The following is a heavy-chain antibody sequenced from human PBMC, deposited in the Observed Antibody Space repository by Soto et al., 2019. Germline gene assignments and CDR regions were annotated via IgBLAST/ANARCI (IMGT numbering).Heavy chain of an antibody. CDR1: GFTFSSYA. V-gene: IGHV3-30-3*01. CDR2: ISYDGSNK. D-gene: IGHD2-2*01. CDR3: ASSGYCSSTSCLKNWFDP. Sequence: QVQLVESGGGVVQPGRSLRLSCAASGFTFSSYAMHWVRQAPGKGLEWVAVISYDGSNKYYADSVKGRFTISRDNSKNTLYLQMNSLRAEDTAVYYCASSGYCSSTSCLKNWFDPWGQGTLVTVSS. J-gene: IGHJ5*02.